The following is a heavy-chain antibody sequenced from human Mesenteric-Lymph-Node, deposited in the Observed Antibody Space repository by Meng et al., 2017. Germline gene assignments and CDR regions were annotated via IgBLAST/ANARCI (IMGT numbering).Heavy chain of an antibody. CDR3: ARATGSSWYVY. CDR1: GGTFSSYA. V-gene: IGHV1-46*01. D-gene: IGHD6-13*01. Sequence: ASVKVSCKASGGTFSSYAISWVRQAPGQGLEWMGIINPSGGSTSYAQKFQGRVTMTRDTSTSTVYMELSSLRSEDTAVYYCARATGSSWYVYWGQGTLVTVSS. CDR2: INPSGGST. J-gene: IGHJ4*02.